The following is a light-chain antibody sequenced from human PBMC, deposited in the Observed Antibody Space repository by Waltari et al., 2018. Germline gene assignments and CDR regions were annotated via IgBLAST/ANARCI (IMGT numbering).Light chain of an antibody. CDR3: SSYAGSNNLV. CDR1: SSDVGGYNY. V-gene: IGLV2-8*01. Sequence: QSALTQPPSASGSRGQSVTISCTGTSSDVGGYNYVSWYQHHPGEAPKPMIFEVNKRPPGVPDRFPGSKSGNTASLTVSGLQAEDDADYYCSSYAGSNNLVFGTGTKVTVL. J-gene: IGLJ1*01. CDR2: EVN.